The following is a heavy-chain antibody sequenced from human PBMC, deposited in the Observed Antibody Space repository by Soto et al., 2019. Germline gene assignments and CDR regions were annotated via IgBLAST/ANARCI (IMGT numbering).Heavy chain of an antibody. J-gene: IGHJ4*02. CDR3: ARGGFSSSWRFDY. CDR1: GDTFSSYA. D-gene: IGHD6-13*01. Sequence: QVQLVQSGAEVRKPGSSVKVSCKASGDTFSSYAISWARQAPGQGLEWMGGIVPFIGTTNYAQNFQGRVTITADKSTSTTYMELTSLRSEDTTVYYCARGGFSSSWRFDYWGQGALGTVSS. CDR2: IVPFIGTT. V-gene: IGHV1-69*06.